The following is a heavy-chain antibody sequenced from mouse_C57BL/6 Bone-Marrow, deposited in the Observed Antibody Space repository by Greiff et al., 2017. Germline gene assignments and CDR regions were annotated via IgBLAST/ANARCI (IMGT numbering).Heavy chain of an antibody. J-gene: IGHJ4*01. Sequence: VQLQQSGAELVRPGASVKLSCTASGFNIKDDYMHWVKQRPEQGLEWIGWIDPENGDTEYASKFQGQATITADTSANTAYLQLSSLTSEDTAVYYCTTVDSNYHYAMDYWGQGTSVTVSS. CDR1: GFNIKDDY. D-gene: IGHD2-5*01. V-gene: IGHV14-4*01. CDR3: TTVDSNYHYAMDY. CDR2: IDPENGDT.